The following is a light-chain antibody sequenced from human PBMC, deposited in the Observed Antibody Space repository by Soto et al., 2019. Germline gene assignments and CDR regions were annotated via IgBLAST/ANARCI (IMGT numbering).Light chain of an antibody. J-gene: IGLJ1*01. V-gene: IGLV2-14*01. CDR1: SSDVGGYNY. CDR3: SSYTSSSSPYV. Sequence: QSVLNQPASVSGSSGQSITLSCTGTSSDVGGYNYVSWYQQHPGKAPKLMIYDVSNRPSGVSNRFSGSKSGSTASLTISGLQAEDEADYYCSSYTSSSSPYVFGTGTKVTVL. CDR2: DVS.